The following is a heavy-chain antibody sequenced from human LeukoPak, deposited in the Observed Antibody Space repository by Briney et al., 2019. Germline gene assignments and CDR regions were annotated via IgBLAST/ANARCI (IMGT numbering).Heavy chain of an antibody. CDR1: GYTFTSYG. D-gene: IGHD2-2*01. CDR2: ISAYNGNT. J-gene: IGHJ5*02. V-gene: IGHV1-18*01. CDR3: ARVNTPEDPGYCSSTSCSNLNWFDP. Sequence: GASVKVSCKASGYTFTSYGISWVRQAPGQGLEWMGWISAYNGNTNYAQKLQGRVTMTTDTSTSTAYMELRSLRSDDTAVYYCARVNTPEDPGYCSSTSCSNLNWFDPWGQGTLVTVSS.